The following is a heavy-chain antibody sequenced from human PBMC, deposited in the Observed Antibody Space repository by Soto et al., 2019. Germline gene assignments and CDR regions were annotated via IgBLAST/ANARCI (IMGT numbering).Heavy chain of an antibody. V-gene: IGHV1-2*02. Sequence: GASVKVSCKASGYSFTGYYLHWVRQAPGQGLEWIGWINPRTGAANYAQKFQGRVTMSADTSNNQFSLKLNSVTAADTAVYFCARRYHYGSGRYAMDVWGQGTTVTVSS. CDR1: GYSFTGYY. J-gene: IGHJ6*02. D-gene: IGHD3-10*01. CDR3: ARRYHYGSGRYAMDV. CDR2: INPRTGAA.